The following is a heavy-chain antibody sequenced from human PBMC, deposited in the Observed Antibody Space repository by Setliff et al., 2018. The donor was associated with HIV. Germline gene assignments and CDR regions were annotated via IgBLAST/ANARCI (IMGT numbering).Heavy chain of an antibody. CDR1: GYTFSSYW. Sequence: GESLKISCEGSGYTFSSYWIAWVRQVPGRGLEWMGIIFPRDSDTRYSPSFQGQVTISADKSINIAYLQWSSLRASDTAMYYCATRLLGYSGLGYWGQGTLVTVPQ. V-gene: IGHV5-51*01. CDR3: ATRLLGYSGLGY. D-gene: IGHD5-12*01. J-gene: IGHJ4*02. CDR2: IFPRDSDT.